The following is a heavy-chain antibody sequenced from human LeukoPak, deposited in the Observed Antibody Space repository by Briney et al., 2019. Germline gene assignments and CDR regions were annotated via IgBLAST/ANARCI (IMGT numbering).Heavy chain of an antibody. CDR1: GYRFSNFW. J-gene: IGHJ4*02. CDR2: IHPSNSKT. D-gene: IGHD6-19*01. CDR3: ARGGQAVPGQRFDY. Sequence: GESLKISCKSSGYRFSNFWIAWVRQMPGKGLEWMGIIHPSNSKTRYSPSFEDEVTISADKSISTVYLQWSSPKTPDSAIYYCARGGQAVPGQRFDYWGQGTLVTVS. V-gene: IGHV5-51*01.